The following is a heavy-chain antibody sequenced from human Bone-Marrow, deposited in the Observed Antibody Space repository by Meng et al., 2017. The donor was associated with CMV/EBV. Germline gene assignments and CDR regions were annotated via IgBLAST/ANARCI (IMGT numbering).Heavy chain of an antibody. V-gene: IGHV1-2*02. D-gene: IGHD6-6*01. CDR1: GYTFTGYY. CDR2: INPNSGGT. CDR3: ARAYTFEYSSSSGFWFDP. J-gene: IGHJ5*02. Sequence: ASVKVSCKASGYTFTGYYMHWVRQAPGQGLEWMGWINPNSGGTNYAQKFQGRVTMTRDKSISTAYMELSRLRSDDTAVYYCARAYTFEYSSSSGFWFDPWGQGTLVTVSS.